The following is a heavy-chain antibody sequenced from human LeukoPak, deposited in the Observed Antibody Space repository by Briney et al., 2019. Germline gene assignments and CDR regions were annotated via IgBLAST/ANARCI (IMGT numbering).Heavy chain of an antibody. CDR1: GFTFSSYA. J-gene: IGHJ4*02. D-gene: IGHD6-19*01. Sequence: PGRSLRLSCAASGFTFSSYAMHWVRQAPGKGLEWVAVISYDGSNKYYADSVKGRFTISRDNSKNTLYLQMNSLRAEDTAVYYCASPGGYSSGWYTDYYFDYWGQGTLVTVSS. CDR2: ISYDGSNK. V-gene: IGHV3-30-3*01. CDR3: ASPGGYSSGWYTDYYFDY.